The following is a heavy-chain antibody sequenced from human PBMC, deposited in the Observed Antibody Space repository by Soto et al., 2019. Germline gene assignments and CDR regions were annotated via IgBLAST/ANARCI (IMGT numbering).Heavy chain of an antibody. CDR1: GFTFSSYW. Sequence: EVQLVESGGGLVQPGGSLRLSCAASGFTFSSYWMSWVRQAPGKGLEWVANIKQDGSEKYYVDSVKGRFTISRDNAKNSLYLQMNSMRAEDPAVYYCVRSPYSPYGMDVWGQGTTVTVSS. V-gene: IGHV3-7*03. J-gene: IGHJ6*02. D-gene: IGHD2-21*01. CDR2: IKQDGSEK. CDR3: VRSPYSPYGMDV.